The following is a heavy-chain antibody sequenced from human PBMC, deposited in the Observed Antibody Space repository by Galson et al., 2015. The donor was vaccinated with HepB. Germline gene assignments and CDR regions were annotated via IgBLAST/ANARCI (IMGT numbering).Heavy chain of an antibody. V-gene: IGHV3-23*01. CDR1: GFTFSSYA. J-gene: IGHJ6*02. CDR2: ISGSGGST. Sequence: SLRLSCAASGFTFSSYAMSWVRQAPGKGLEWVSAISGSGGSTYYADSVKGRFTISRDNSKNTLYLQMNSLRAEDTAVYYCAKGEGSSWYLYYYGMDVWGQGTTVTVSS. D-gene: IGHD6-13*01. CDR3: AKGEGSSWYLYYYGMDV.